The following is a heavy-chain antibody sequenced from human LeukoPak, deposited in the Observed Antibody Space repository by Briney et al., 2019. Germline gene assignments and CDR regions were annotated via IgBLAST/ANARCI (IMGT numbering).Heavy chain of an antibody. D-gene: IGHD3-22*01. Sequence: SETLSLTCTVSGGSISSYYWSWIRQPPGKGLEWIGYISYSESTNYNPSLKSRVTISLDTSKNQFSLKLSSVTAADTAVYYCARVTYYYDSSGYSTYYYYMDVWGKGTTVTISS. CDR2: ISYSEST. V-gene: IGHV4-59*01. CDR1: GGSISSYY. CDR3: ARVTYYYDSSGYSTYYYYMDV. J-gene: IGHJ6*03.